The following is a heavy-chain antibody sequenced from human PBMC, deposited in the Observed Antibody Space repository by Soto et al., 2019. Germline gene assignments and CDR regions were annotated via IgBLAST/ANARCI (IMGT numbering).Heavy chain of an antibody. J-gene: IGHJ6*02. Sequence: EVQLLESGGGLVQPGGSLRLSCADSGFTFSSYAMSWVRQAPGKGLEWVSAISGSGGSTYYSDSVKGRFTISRDNAKNTLYLQMISLRAEDTAVYYCSKGASGYYYYGMDVWGQGGTVTVSS. CDR3: SKGASGYYYYGMDV. CDR2: ISGSGGST. CDR1: GFTFSSYA. D-gene: IGHD3-10*01. V-gene: IGHV3-23*01.